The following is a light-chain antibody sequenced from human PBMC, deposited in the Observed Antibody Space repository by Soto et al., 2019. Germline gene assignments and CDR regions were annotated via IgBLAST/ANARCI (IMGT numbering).Light chain of an antibody. CDR2: GAS. V-gene: IGKV3-15*01. CDR1: QSVSSN. J-gene: IGKJ1*01. Sequence: MLITHSPATXXVXPXXXXXLSCRASQSVSSNLAWYQQKPGQAPRLLIYGASTRATGIPARFSGSGSGTEFTLTITSLQSEDFAVYYCQQYKKWPWTFGQGTKVDIK. CDR3: QQYKKWPWT.